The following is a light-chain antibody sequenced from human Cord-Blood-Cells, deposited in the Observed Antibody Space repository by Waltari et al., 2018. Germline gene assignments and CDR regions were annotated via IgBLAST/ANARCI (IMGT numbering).Light chain of an antibody. CDR2: YVS. J-gene: IGLJ2*01. CDR1: SSDVGGYTY. CDR3: SSYTSSSTVV. V-gene: IGLV2-14*01. Sequence: QSALTQPAPVSGSPGQSITISCTGTSSDVGGYTYASWYQQHPGKAPKLMIYYVSNRTSGVSNRFSGSKSGNTASLTISGLQAEDEADYYCSSYTSSSTVVFGGGTKLTVL.